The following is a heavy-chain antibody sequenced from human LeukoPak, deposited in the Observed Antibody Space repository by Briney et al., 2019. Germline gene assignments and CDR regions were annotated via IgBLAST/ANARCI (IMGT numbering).Heavy chain of an antibody. CDR2: IKKDGSEK. Sequence: GGSLRLSCAASGLTFSSYWMSWVRQAPGKGLEWVANIKKDGSEKYYVDSVKGRFTISRDNAKNSLYLQMNSLRADDTAVYHCARQETSSYNGAFDIWGQGTMVTVSS. V-gene: IGHV3-7*01. D-gene: IGHD1-26*01. J-gene: IGHJ3*02. CDR3: ARQETSSYNGAFDI. CDR1: GLTFSSYW.